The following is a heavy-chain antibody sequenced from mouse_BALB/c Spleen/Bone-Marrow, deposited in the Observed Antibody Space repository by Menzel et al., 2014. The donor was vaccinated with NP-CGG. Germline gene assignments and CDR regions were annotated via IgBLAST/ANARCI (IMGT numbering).Heavy chain of an antibody. J-gene: IGHJ2*01. D-gene: IGHD2-3*01. Sequence: VQLQQSGPGLVAPSQSLSITCTVSGFSLTSYGVHWVRQPPGKGLEWLGVIWAGGSTNYNSALMSRLSISKDNSESQVFLKMNSLQTDDTAIYYCDRDRGYYKDVGDYWGQGTTLTVSS. CDR1: GFSLTSYG. CDR2: IWAGGST. V-gene: IGHV2-9*02. CDR3: DRDRGYYKDVGDY.